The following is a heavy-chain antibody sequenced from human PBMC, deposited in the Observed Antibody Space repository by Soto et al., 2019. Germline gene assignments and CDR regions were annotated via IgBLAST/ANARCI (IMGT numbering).Heavy chain of an antibody. J-gene: IGHJ3*02. CDR1: GFTFSNAW. CDR2: IKSKTDGGTT. CDR3: TTDYRMWLANAFDI. D-gene: IGHD6-19*01. Sequence: GGSLRLSCAASGFTFSNAWMSWVRQAPGKGLEWVGRIKSKTDGGTTDYAAPVKGRFTISRDDSKNTLYLQMNSLKTEDTAVYYCTTDYRMWLANAFDIWGQGTMVTVSS. V-gene: IGHV3-15*01.